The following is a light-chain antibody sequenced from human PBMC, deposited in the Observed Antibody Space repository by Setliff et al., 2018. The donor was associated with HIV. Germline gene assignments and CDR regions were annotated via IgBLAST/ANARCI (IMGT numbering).Light chain of an antibody. CDR3: SSYTSSSTRV. Sequence: SALTQPASVSGSPGQSITISCTGTWSDLGGYNYVSWYQQHPGKAPKLMIYEVSNRPSGVSNRFSGSKSGNTASLTISGLQAEDEADYFCSSYTSSSTRVFGTGTKAPS. V-gene: IGLV2-14*01. J-gene: IGLJ1*01. CDR1: WSDLGGYNY. CDR2: EVS.